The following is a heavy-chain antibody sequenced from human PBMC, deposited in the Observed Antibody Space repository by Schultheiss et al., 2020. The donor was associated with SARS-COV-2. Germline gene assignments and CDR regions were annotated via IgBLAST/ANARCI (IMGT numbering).Heavy chain of an antibody. D-gene: IGHD6-13*01. V-gene: IGHV3-21*01. Sequence: GESLKISCAASGFTFSSYSMNWVRQAPGKGLEWVSSISSSSSYIYYADSVKGRFTISRDNAKNSLYLQMNSLRAEDTAVYYCASAPHSSSLAYWGQGTLVTVSS. CDR1: GFTFSSYS. CDR3: ASAPHSSSLAY. J-gene: IGHJ4*02. CDR2: ISSSSSYI.